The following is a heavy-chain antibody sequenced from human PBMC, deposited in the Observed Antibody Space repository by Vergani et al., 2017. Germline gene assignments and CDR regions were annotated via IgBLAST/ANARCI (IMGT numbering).Heavy chain of an antibody. CDR2: ISYDGSNK. V-gene: IGHV3-30*18. J-gene: IGHJ6*03. D-gene: IGHD3-9*01. CDR3: AKEGNYDILTGYTGFYYYYMDV. CDR1: GFTFNQYG. Sequence: QVQLVESGGGVVQPGRSLRLSCAASGFTFNQYGMHWVRQAPGKGLEWVAVISYDGSNKYYADSVKGRFTISRDNSKNTLYLQMNSLRAEDTAVYYCAKEGNYDILTGYTGFYYYYMDVWGKGP.